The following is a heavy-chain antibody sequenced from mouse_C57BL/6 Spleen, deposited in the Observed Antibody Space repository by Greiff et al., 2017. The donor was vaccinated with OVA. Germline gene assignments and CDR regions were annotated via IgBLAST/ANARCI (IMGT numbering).Heavy chain of an antibody. V-gene: IGHV1-50*01. D-gene: IGHD1-1*01. J-gene: IGHJ2*01. CDR2: IDPSDSYT. CDR1: GYTFTSYW. Sequence: QVHVKQPGAELVKPGASVKLSCKASGYTFTSYWMQWVKQRPGQGLEWIGEIDPSDSYTNYNQKFKGQATLTVDTSSSPAYMQLSSLTSEGSAVYYCARGRDYGSVEYWGQGTPLTVSS. CDR3: ARGRDYGSVEY.